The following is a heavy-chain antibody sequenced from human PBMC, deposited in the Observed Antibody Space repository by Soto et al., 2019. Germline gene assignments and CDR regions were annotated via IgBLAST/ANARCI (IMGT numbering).Heavy chain of an antibody. CDR1: GYTFTSYA. J-gene: IGHJ6*02. V-gene: IGHV1-3*01. CDR2: INAGNGNT. Sequence: ASVKVSCKASGYTFTSYAMHWVRQAPGQRLEWMGWINAGNGNTKYSQKFQGRVTITRDTSASIAYMELSSLRSEDTAVYYCARDQDIVVVPAAIQTNYYYGMDVWGQGTTVTVSS. CDR3: ARDQDIVVVPAAIQTNYYYGMDV. D-gene: IGHD2-2*02.